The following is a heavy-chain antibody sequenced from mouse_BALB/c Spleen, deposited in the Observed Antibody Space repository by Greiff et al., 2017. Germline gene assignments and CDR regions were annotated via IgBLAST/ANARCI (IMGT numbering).Heavy chain of an antibody. D-gene: IGHD1-1*01. Sequence: DVMLVESGGGLVKPGGSLKLSCAASGFTFSSYAMSWVRQTPEKRLEWVASISSGGSTYYPDSVKGRFTISRDNARNILYLQMSSLRSEDTAMYYCARGYYGSRGDFDYWGQGTTLTVSS. V-gene: IGHV5-6-5*01. CDR1: GFTFSSYA. J-gene: IGHJ2*01. CDR3: ARGYYGSRGDFDY. CDR2: ISSGGST.